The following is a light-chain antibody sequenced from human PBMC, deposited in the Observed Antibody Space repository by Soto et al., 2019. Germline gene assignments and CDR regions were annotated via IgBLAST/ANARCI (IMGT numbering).Light chain of an antibody. Sequence: EIVMTQSPATLSVSPGERVTLSCRASQSVSSSLAWYQQKPGQAPRLLIYGASTKATGIPARFSGSGSGTEFALTISSRQPEDFAVDYCQQYNNYRPFTFGPGTKVDIK. CDR2: GAS. CDR1: QSVSSS. CDR3: QQYNNYRPFT. V-gene: IGKV3-15*01. J-gene: IGKJ3*01.